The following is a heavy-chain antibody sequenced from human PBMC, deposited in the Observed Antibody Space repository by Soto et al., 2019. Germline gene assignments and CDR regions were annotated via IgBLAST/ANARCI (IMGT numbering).Heavy chain of an antibody. Sequence: QVQLVQSGAEVKKPGASVKVSCKASGYTFTSYAMHWVRQAPGQRLEWMGWINAGNGNTKYSQKFQGRVTITRDTSASTAYMELSSLRSEDTAVYYCARGLGTMVRGVIGYWGQGTLVTVSS. V-gene: IGHV1-3*01. J-gene: IGHJ4*02. CDR2: INAGNGNT. D-gene: IGHD3-10*01. CDR1: GYTFTSYA. CDR3: ARGLGTMVRGVIGY.